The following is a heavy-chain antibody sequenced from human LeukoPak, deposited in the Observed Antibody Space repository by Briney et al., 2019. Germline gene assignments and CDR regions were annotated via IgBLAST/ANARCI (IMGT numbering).Heavy chain of an antibody. J-gene: IGHJ5*02. CDR1: GFTFSSYS. CDR3: AREVDKAITNWFDP. D-gene: IGHD5-18*01. V-gene: IGHV3-21*01. CDR2: ISSSSSYI. Sequence: GGFLRLSCAASGFTFSSYSMNWVRQAPGKGLEWVSSISSSSSYIYYADSVKGRFTISRDNAKNSLYLQMNSLRAEDTAVYYCAREVDKAITNWFDPWGQGTLVNVPS.